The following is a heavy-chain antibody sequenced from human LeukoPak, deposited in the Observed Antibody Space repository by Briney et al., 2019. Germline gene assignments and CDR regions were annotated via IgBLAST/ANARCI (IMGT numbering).Heavy chain of an antibody. CDR3: ARAPGDYGA. CDR2: INPNSGGT. V-gene: IGHV1-2*02. Sequence: ASVKVSCKASGYTFTLYYMHWVGQAPGQGLEWMGWINPNSGGTNYAQKFQGRVTMTRDTSISTAYMELSSLTSDDTAVYYCARAPGDYGAWGQGTLVTVSS. D-gene: IGHD4-17*01. CDR1: GYTFTLYY. J-gene: IGHJ5*02.